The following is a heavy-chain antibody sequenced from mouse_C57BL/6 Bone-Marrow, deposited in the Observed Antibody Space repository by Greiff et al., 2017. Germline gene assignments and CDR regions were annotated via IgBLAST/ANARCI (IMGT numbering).Heavy chain of an antibody. Sequence: VQLKQSGAELARPGASVKLSCKASGYTFTSYGISWVKQRTGQGLEWIGEIYPRSGNTYYNEKFKGKATLTADKSSSTAYMELRSLTSEDSAVYFCARRRKDGSSYDYAMDYWGQGTSVTVSS. CDR2: IYPRSGNT. CDR1: GYTFTSYG. V-gene: IGHV1-81*01. J-gene: IGHJ4*01. CDR3: ARRRKDGSSYDYAMDY. D-gene: IGHD1-1*01.